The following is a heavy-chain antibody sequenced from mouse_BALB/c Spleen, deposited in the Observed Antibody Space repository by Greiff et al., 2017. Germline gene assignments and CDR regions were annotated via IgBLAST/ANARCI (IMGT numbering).Heavy chain of an antibody. CDR3: ARKELAYYYAMDY. V-gene: IGHV2-2*02. CDR1: GFSLTSYG. D-gene: IGHD4-1*01. CDR2: TWSGGST. J-gene: IGHJ4*01. Sequence: QVQLQQSGPGLVQPSQSLSITCTVSGFSLTSYGVHWVRQSPGKGLEWLGVTWSGGSTDYNAAFISRLSISKDNSKSQVFFKMNSLQANDTAIYYCARKELAYYYAMDYWGQGTSVTVSS.